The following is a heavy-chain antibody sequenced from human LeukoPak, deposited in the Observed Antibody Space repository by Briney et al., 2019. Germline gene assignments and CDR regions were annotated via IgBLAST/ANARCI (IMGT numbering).Heavy chain of an antibody. D-gene: IGHD2-21*01. CDR1: GFTFSSYS. Sequence: GGSLRLSCAASGFTFSSYSMNWVRQAPGKGLEWVSSISSSSSYIYYADSVKGRFTISRDNAKNSLYLQMNSLRAEDTAIYYCAREFVVEPKSSFDHWGQGTLVTVSS. J-gene: IGHJ4*02. CDR2: ISSSSSYI. CDR3: AREFVVEPKSSFDH. V-gene: IGHV3-21*04.